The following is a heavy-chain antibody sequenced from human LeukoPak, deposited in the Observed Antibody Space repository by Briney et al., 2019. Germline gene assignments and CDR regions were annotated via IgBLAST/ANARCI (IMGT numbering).Heavy chain of an antibody. CDR1: GFTFSSYA. D-gene: IGHD1-7*01. CDR2: ISGSGGST. Sequence: GGSLRLSCAASGFTFSSYAMSWVRQAPGKGLEWVSGISGSGGSTYYADSVKGRFTISRDNSKNMLYLQMNSLRAEDTAVYYCAKTGITLSWFDPWGQGTLVTVSS. CDR3: AKTGITLSWFDP. V-gene: IGHV3-23*01. J-gene: IGHJ5*02.